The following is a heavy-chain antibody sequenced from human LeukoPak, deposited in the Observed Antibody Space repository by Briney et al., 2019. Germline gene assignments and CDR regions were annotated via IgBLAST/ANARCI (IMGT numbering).Heavy chain of an antibody. CDR1: GFTFSSYS. CDR3: ASYAFDI. V-gene: IGHV3-48*01. CDR2: ISSASNTI. Sequence: PGESLRLSCAASGFTFSSYSMNWVRQAPGKGLEWVSYISSASNTIYYADSVKGRFTISRDNAKNTLYLQMNSLRAEDTAVYYCASYAFDIWGQGTMVTVSS. J-gene: IGHJ3*02.